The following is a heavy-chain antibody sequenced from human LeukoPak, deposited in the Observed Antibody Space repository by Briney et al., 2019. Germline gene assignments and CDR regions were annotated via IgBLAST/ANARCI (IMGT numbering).Heavy chain of an antibody. D-gene: IGHD1-26*01. J-gene: IGHJ3*02. CDR1: GGSISSYY. CDR2: IYTSGST. CDR3: ARDRGYSGSYSGAFDI. Sequence: SETLSLTCTVSGGSISSYYWSWIRQPAGKGLEWIGRIYTSGSTNYNPSLKSRVTMSVDTSKNQFSLKLSSLTAADTVVYYCARDRGYSGSYSGAFDIWGQGTMVTVSS. V-gene: IGHV4-4*07.